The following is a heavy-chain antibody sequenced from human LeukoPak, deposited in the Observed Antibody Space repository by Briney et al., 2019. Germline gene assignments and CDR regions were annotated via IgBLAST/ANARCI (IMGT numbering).Heavy chain of an antibody. V-gene: IGHV4-34*08. CDR1: GFTFRSFA. CDR2: INHSGST. D-gene: IGHD3-3*01. J-gene: IGHJ4*02. Sequence: GSLRLSCEASGFTFRSFAMSWIRQPPGKGLEWIGEINHSGSTNYNPSLKSRVTISVDTSKNQFSLKLSSVTAADTAVYYCARSTIFGVVTSNFDYWGQGTLVTVSS. CDR3: ARSTIFGVVTSNFDY.